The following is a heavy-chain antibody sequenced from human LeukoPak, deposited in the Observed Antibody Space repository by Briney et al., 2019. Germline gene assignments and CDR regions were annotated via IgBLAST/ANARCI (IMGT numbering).Heavy chain of an antibody. CDR2: IYPGDSDT. J-gene: IGHJ4*02. Sequence: GESLKISCKASGYSFTSYWIGWVRQMPGKGLGWMGIIYPGDSDTTYSPSFQGQVTISADKSISTTYLQWSSLKASDTAMYYCARHRGGRATPLDNWGQGTLVTVSS. D-gene: IGHD2-15*01. CDR1: GYSFTSYW. CDR3: ARHRGGRATPLDN. V-gene: IGHV5-51*01.